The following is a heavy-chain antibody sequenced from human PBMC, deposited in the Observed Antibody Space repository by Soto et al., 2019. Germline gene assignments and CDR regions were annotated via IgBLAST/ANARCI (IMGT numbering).Heavy chain of an antibody. CDR2: ISTAKGFT. CDR3: ARDRDGGPAGNCHPEWYFAY. D-gene: IGHD1-1*01. CDR1: GYTFINFG. V-gene: IGHV1-18*01. J-gene: IGHJ2*01. Sequence: VQLVQSGAEVREPGASVKVTCKASGYTFINFGITWVRQAPGQGLEWVGWISTAKGFTTYGEKFQGRVTMTPDTAPNTDYMGRRSLNSDNTAVYYSARDRDGGPAGNCHPEWYFAYWGRGTLVTVSP.